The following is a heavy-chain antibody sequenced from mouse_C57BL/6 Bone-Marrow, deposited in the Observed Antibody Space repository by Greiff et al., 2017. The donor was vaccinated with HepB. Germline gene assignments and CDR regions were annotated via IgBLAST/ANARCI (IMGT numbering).Heavy chain of an antibody. CDR2: ISNGGGST. CDR3: ARPYYGSSSYYFDY. V-gene: IGHV5-12*01. J-gene: IGHJ2*01. D-gene: IGHD1-1*01. Sequence: EVKLVESGGGLVQPGGSLKLSCAASGFTFSDYYMYWVRQTPEKRLEWVAYISNGGGSTYYPDTVKGRFTISRDNAKNTLYLQMSRLKSEDTAMYYCARPYYGSSSYYFDYWGQGTTLTVSS. CDR1: GFTFSDYY.